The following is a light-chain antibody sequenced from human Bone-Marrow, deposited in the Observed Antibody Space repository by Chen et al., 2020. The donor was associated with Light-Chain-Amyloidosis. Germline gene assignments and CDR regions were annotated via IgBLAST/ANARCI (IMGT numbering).Light chain of an antibody. CDR3: SSYTIQNTLV. V-gene: IGLV2-14*01. CDR1: SRNVGGANH. Sequence: QSALTQPASLSGSPGQPTTISCTGTSRNVGGANHDSGYQQHPDKAPKLMIYEVTTLPSWVPDRFSGSKSDNTASLTISGIQTEDEADYFGSSYTIQNTLVFGSGTRVTVL. J-gene: IGLJ1*01. CDR2: EVT.